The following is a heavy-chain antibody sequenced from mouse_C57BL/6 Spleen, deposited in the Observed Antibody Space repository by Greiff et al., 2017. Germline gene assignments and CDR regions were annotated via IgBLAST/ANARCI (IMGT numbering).Heavy chain of an antibody. D-gene: IGHD2-3*01. CDR2: IYPGDGDT. Sequence: VQLQQSGPELVKPGASVKISCKASGYAFSSSWMNWVKQRPGKGLEWIGRIYPGDGDTNYNGKFKGKATLTADKSSSTAYMQLSSLTSEDSAVYFCAGDGYYEDYYAMDYWGQGTSVTVSS. CDR3: AGDGYYEDYYAMDY. J-gene: IGHJ4*01. V-gene: IGHV1-82*01. CDR1: GYAFSSSW.